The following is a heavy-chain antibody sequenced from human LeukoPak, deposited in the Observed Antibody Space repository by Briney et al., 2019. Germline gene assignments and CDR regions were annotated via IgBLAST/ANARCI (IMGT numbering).Heavy chain of an antibody. CDR3: ASFCFGCDAFDI. D-gene: IGHD3-9*01. Sequence: GESLKISCKGSGYSFTSYWIGWVRQMPGKGLEWMGIIYPGDSDTRYSPSVQGPVTISADKSISTANLQWSSLNASDTAMYYCASFCFGCDAFDIWGQGTMVTVSS. V-gene: IGHV5-51*01. CDR2: IYPGDSDT. CDR1: GYSFTSYW. J-gene: IGHJ3*02.